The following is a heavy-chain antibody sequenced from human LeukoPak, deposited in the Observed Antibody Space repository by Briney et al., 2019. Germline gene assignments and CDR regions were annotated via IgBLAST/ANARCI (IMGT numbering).Heavy chain of an antibody. D-gene: IGHD6-13*01. CDR3: ARDRNIAAAGTRSLDY. Sequence: ASVKVSCKASGYTFTGYYMHWVRQAPGQGLEWMGWINPNSGGTNYAQKLQGRVTMTTDTSTSTACMELRSLRSDDTAVYYCARDRNIAAAGTRSLDYWGQGTLVTVSS. CDR1: GYTFTGYY. J-gene: IGHJ4*02. V-gene: IGHV1-2*02. CDR2: INPNSGGT.